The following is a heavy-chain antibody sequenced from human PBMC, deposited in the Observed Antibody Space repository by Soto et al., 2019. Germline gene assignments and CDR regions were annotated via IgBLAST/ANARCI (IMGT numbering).Heavy chain of an antibody. D-gene: IGHD2-21*01. CDR1: GFTFSSYS. J-gene: IGHJ5*02. V-gene: IGHV3-48*02. CDR2: ISSSSSTI. Sequence: EVQLVESGGGLVQPGGSLRLSCAASGFTFSSYSMNWVRQAPGKGLEWVSYISSSSSTIYYADSVKGRFTISRDNAKNSLYLQMNILRDEDTAVYYCARGLGVANNWFDPWGQGTLVTVSS. CDR3: ARGLGVANNWFDP.